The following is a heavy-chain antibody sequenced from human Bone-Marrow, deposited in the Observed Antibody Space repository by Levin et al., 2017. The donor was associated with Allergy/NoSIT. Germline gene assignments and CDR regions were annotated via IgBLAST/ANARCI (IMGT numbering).Heavy chain of an antibody. CDR2: IKQDGSET. J-gene: IGHJ4*02. CDR3: ARGGLRLDC. CDR1: EFTFSSYW. Sequence: LSLTCAASEFTFSSYWMSWVRQAPGKGLEWVANIKQDGSETHYVDSAKGRFTISRDNAKNSLYLQMNNLRAEDTAVYYCARGGLRLDCWGQGTLVTVSS. V-gene: IGHV3-7*01. D-gene: IGHD4-17*01.